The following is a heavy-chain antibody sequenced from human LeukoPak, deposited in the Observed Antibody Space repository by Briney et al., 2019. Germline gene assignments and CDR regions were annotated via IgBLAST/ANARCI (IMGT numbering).Heavy chain of an antibody. CDR1: GGSFSGYY. CDR2: INHSGST. J-gene: IGHJ4*02. D-gene: IGHD2-2*01. Sequence: SSETLSLTCAVYGGSFSGYYWSWIRQPPGKGLEWIGEINHSGSTNYDPSLKSRVTISVDTSKNQFSLKLSSVTAADTAVYYCASRIVVPAAIASDHWGQGTLVTVSS. V-gene: IGHV4-34*01. CDR3: ASRIVVPAAIASDH.